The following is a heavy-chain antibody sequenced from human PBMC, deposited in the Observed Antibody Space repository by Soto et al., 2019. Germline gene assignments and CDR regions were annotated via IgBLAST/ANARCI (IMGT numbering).Heavy chain of an antibody. V-gene: IGHV1-69*02. CDR3: ASRPPDYYYGMDV. J-gene: IGHJ6*02. CDR1: GGTFSSSI. CDR2: IIPILDIA. Sequence: ASVKVSCKASGGTFSSSIISWVRQAPGQGLEWMGRIIPILDIANYAQKFQGRVTITADKSTSTAYMELSSLKSEDTAVYYCASRPPDYYYGMDVWGQGTMVTVSS.